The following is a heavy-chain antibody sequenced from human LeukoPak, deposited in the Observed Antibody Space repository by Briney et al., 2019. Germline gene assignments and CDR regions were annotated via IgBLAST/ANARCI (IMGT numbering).Heavy chain of an antibody. J-gene: IGHJ4*02. V-gene: IGHV1-46*01. CDR1: GYTFTSYY. D-gene: IGHD6-13*01. CDR3: ARGPGLFVRRYSSSWYLGY. CDR2: INPSGGST. Sequence: ASVKVSCKASGYTFTSYYMHWVRQAPAQGLEWMGIINPSGGSTSYAQKFQGRVTMTRDMSTSTVYMELSSLRSEDTAVYYCARGPGLFVRRYSSSWYLGYWGQGTLVTVSS.